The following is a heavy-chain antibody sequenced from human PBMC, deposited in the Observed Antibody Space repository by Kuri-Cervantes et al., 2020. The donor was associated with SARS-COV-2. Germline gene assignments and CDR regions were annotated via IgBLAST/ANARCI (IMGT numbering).Heavy chain of an antibody. CDR2: VYTTGNT. CDR3: AGDSILWSGFDY. V-gene: IGHV3-66*03. Sequence: ETLSLTCAVTGLTIRDNYMTWVRQAPGKGLEWVAVVYTTGNTYYADSVKGRFTISRDNSKNTVYLQMSSLRGDDTAVYYCAGDSILWSGFDYWGQGTLVTVSS. CDR1: GLTIRDNY. J-gene: IGHJ4*02. D-gene: IGHD2-21*01.